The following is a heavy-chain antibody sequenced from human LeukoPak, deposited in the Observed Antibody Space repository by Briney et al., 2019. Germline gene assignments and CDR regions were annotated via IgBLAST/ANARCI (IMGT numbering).Heavy chain of an antibody. CDR3: ARTKLIWFYFDY. Sequence: GGSLRLSCAASGFTVSSNYMSWVRQAPGKGLEWVSVIYSGGSTYYADSVKGRFTISRDNSKNTLYLQMNCLRAEDTAVYYCARTKLIWFYFDYWGQGTLVTVSS. D-gene: IGHD2-2*01. CDR2: IYSGGST. CDR1: GFTVSSNY. J-gene: IGHJ4*02. V-gene: IGHV3-66*02.